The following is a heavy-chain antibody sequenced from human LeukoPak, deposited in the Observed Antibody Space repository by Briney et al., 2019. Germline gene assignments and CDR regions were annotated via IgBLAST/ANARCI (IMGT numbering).Heavy chain of an antibody. J-gene: IGHJ4*02. Sequence: PGGSLRLSCAASGFTFSSYWMNWVRQAPGKGLEWVANIKQDGSERFYVDSVRGRFTISRDNAKNSLYPQMNSLRAEDTAIYYCARAYSSGWFQAGYWGQGTLVTVSS. CDR1: GFTFSSYW. V-gene: IGHV3-7*04. CDR2: IKQDGSER. CDR3: ARAYSSGWFQAGY. D-gene: IGHD6-19*01.